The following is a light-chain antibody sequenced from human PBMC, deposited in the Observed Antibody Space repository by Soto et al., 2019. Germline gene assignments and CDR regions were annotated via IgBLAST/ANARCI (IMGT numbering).Light chain of an antibody. CDR3: QQSYTTPWT. J-gene: IGKJ1*01. Sequence: DIQMTQSPASLSASVVDRVIITCRASETISIYLNWYQHKAGKAPKLLIYAASRLQSGVSSSFSGSGSGANFTLTIASLQPEDFATYYCQQSYTTPWTFGQGTRVEVK. CDR2: AAS. CDR1: ETISIY. V-gene: IGKV1-39*01.